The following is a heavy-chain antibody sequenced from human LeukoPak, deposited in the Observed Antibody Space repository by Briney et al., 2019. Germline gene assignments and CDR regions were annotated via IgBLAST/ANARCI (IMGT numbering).Heavy chain of an antibody. D-gene: IGHD2-2*01. J-gene: IGHJ3*02. Sequence: SGGSLRLSCAASGFTFSSYAMHWVRQAPGKGLEWVAVISYDGSNKYYADSVKGRFTISRDNSKNTLYLQMNSLRAEDTAVYYCAKDPTSYCSSTSCYGAFDIWGQGTMVTVSS. CDR3: AKDPTSYCSSTSCYGAFDI. CDR2: ISYDGSNK. CDR1: GFTFSSYA. V-gene: IGHV3-30-3*01.